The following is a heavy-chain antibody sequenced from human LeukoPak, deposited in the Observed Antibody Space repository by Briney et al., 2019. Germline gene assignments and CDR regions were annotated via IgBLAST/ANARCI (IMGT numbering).Heavy chain of an antibody. CDR1: GFTFITSS. CDR3: ATPYGWVRY. Sequence: PGGSLRPSCAASGFTFITSSMSWFRQAPGKGLEWVAKIKEDGSEKYYVDSVKGRFTISRDNDKNSLYLQMNNLRAEDTAVYYCATPYGWVRYGGQGTLVTVSS. J-gene: IGHJ4*02. V-gene: IGHV3-7*01. D-gene: IGHD6-19*01. CDR2: IKEDGSEK.